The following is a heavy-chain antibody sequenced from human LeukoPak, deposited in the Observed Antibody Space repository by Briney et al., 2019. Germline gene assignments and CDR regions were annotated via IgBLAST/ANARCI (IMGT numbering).Heavy chain of an antibody. J-gene: IGHJ4*02. D-gene: IGHD6-19*01. Sequence: SETLSLTCTVSGGSISSYYWSWIRQPPGKGLEWIGYIYYSGSTNYNPSLKSRVTISVDTSKNQFSLKLSSVTAADTAVYYCARHGYSSEDYWGQGTLVTVSS. CDR2: IYYSGST. CDR1: GGSISSYY. V-gene: IGHV4-59*08. CDR3: ARHGYSSEDY.